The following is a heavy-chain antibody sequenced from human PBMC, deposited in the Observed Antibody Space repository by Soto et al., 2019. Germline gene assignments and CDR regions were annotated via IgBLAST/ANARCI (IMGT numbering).Heavy chain of an antibody. V-gene: IGHV2-5*02. D-gene: IGHD3-10*01. J-gene: IGHJ4*02. CDR2: IYWDDDK. CDR1: GFSLSTSGVG. CDR3: AHRLTYGSGSDYFDY. Sequence: QITLKESGPPLVKPTQTLTLTCTFSGFSLSTSGVGVGWIRQPPGKALEWLVVIYWDDDKRYSPSLKSRLTITKDTSKNQVVLTMTNMDPVDTATYYCAHRLTYGSGSDYFDYWGQGTLVTVSS.